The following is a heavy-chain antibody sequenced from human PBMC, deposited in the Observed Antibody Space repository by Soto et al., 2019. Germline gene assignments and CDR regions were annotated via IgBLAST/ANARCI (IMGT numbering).Heavy chain of an antibody. CDR1: GFTFSSYA. CDR3: ASAPPDYSRYGMDV. D-gene: IGHD3-10*01. V-gene: IGHV3-30-3*01. J-gene: IGHJ6*02. Sequence: QVQLVESGGGVVQPGRSLRLSCAASGFTFSSYAMHWVRQAPGKGLEWVAVISYDGSNKYYADSVKGRFTISRDNSKNTQYLKMNSMRDEDTAMYYCASAPPDYSRYGMDVWGQGTTVTVSS. CDR2: ISYDGSNK.